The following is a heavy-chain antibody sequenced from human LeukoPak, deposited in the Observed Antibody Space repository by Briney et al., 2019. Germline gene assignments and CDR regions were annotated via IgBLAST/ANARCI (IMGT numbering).Heavy chain of an antibody. Sequence: GASVKVSCKASGYTXTAFYMHWVRQAPGQGLEWMGWINPNRGATNYAQKFQGRVTMTRDTSISTAYMELSRLRSDDTAVYYCARAHLIAAAGYNWFDPWGQGTLVTVSS. CDR3: ARAHLIAAAGYNWFDP. D-gene: IGHD6-13*01. V-gene: IGHV1-2*02. J-gene: IGHJ5*02. CDR2: INPNRGAT. CDR1: GYTXTAFY.